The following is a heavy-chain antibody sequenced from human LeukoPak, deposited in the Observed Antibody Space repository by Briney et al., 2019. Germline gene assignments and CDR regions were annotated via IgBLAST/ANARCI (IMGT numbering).Heavy chain of an antibody. CDR2: IFAAGNYK. J-gene: IGHJ6*02. Sequence: GRSLRLSCAASGFIFSNFGMRCVRVAPGRGVEWVAIIFAAGNYKYYAGAVKGRFTIVRDNSKNSLYLQMNSLRAEDTAVYYCARGQQSGSYYYYGMDVWGQGTTVTVSS. CDR1: GFIFSNFG. D-gene: IGHD1-26*01. V-gene: IGHV3-33*08. CDR3: ARGQQSGSYYYYGMDV.